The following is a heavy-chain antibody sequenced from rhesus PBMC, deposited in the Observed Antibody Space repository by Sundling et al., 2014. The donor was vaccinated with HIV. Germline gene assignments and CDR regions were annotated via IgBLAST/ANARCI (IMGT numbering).Heavy chain of an antibody. D-gene: IGHD5-30*01. Sequence: EVQLVESGGGLVQPGGSLRLSCAASGFTFITYDMHWVRQAPGKGLEWISGISSAGGSTYYAYSVKGRFTISRDNSKNTLSLQMSGLRPEDTAVYYCATPVDTVGSLSPDYWGQGVLVTVSS. CDR3: ATPVDTVGSLSPDY. CDR2: ISSAGGST. CDR1: GFTFITYD. V-gene: IGHV3-103*01. J-gene: IGHJ4*01.